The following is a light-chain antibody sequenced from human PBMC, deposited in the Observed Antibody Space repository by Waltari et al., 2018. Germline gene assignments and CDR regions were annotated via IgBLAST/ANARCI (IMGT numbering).Light chain of an antibody. V-gene: IGLV3-21*04. CDR2: YDN. Sequence: SYVLTQPPSLSVAPGETSRITCGGDNLGVYIVHWYQQKTGQAPVLVLYYDNDRPSGIPERFSGSNFGNTATLTISRVEAGDEADYYCQVSDSTTDLVIFGGGTKLTVL. CDR1: NLGVYI. J-gene: IGLJ2*01. CDR3: QVSDSTTDLVI.